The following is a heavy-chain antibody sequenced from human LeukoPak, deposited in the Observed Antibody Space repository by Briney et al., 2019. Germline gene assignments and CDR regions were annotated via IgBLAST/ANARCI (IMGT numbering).Heavy chain of an antibody. CDR1: GFTFSSYG. CDR3: AKGTWAAAGTSFDY. CDR2: ISYDGSNK. D-gene: IGHD6-13*01. V-gene: IGHV3-30*18. Sequence: GRSMRLACAASGFTFSSYGMHWVRQAPGKGREWVAVISYDGSNKYYADSVKGRFTISRDNSKNTLYLQMNSLRAEDTAVYYCAKGTWAAAGTSFDYWGQGTLVTVS. J-gene: IGHJ4*02.